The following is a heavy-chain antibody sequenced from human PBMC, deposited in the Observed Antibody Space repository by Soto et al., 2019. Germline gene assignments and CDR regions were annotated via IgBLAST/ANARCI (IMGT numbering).Heavy chain of an antibody. V-gene: IGHV5-51*01. CDR1: GYSFTSYW. J-gene: IGHJ5*02. CDR2: TYPGDSDT. D-gene: IGHD3-22*01. CDR3: ATTYYYDSSGYYPRSPYWFDP. Sequence: GESLKISCKGSGYSFTSYWIGWVRQMPGKGLEWMGITYPGDSDTRYSPSFQGQVTISADKSISTAYLQWSSLKASDTAMYYCATTYYYDSSGYYPRSPYWFDPWGQGTLVTVSS.